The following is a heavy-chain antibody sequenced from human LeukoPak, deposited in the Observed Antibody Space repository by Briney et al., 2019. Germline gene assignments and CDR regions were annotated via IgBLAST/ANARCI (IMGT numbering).Heavy chain of an antibody. CDR2: INHSGST. CDR1: AVSISGYY. V-gene: IGHV4-34*01. CDR3: ARQGPYYGSGSYYPPYNWFDP. D-gene: IGHD3-10*01. Sequence: SETLSLTCTVSAVSISGYYWSWIRQPPGKGLEWIGEINHSGSTNYNPSLKSRVTISVDTSKNQFSLKLSSVTAADTAVYYCARQGPYYGSGSYYPPYNWFDPWGRGTLVTVSS. J-gene: IGHJ5*02.